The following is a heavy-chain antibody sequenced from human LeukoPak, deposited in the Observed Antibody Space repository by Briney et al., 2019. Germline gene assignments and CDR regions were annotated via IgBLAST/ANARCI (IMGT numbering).Heavy chain of an antibody. Sequence: PGGSLRLSCAASGFTFSNYWMHWVRQAPGKGLVWVSRINSDGSSTNDADSVKGRFTISRDNSKNTLYLQMNSLRAEDTAVYYCAKDQYGGNPQYYFDYWGQGTLVTVSS. J-gene: IGHJ4*02. CDR2: INSDGSST. CDR3: AKDQYGGNPQYYFDY. CDR1: GFTFSNYW. V-gene: IGHV3-74*01. D-gene: IGHD4-23*01.